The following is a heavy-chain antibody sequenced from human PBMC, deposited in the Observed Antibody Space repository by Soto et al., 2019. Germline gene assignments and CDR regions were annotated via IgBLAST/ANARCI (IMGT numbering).Heavy chain of an antibody. D-gene: IGHD3-3*01. Sequence: PGGSLRLSCAASGFTFSSYAMSWVRQAPGKGLEWVSAISGSGGSTYYADSVKGRFTISRDNSKNTLYLQMNSLRAEDTAVYYCAKDGVYDFWSGYYEDYYYGMDVWGQGTTVTVSS. CDR1: GFTFSSYA. CDR3: AKDGVYDFWSGYYEDYYYGMDV. J-gene: IGHJ6*02. V-gene: IGHV3-23*01. CDR2: ISGSGGST.